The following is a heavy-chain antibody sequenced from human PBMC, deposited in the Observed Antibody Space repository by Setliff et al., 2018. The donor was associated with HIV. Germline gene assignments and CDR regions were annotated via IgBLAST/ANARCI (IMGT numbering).Heavy chain of an antibody. CDR1: GFTFNHYA. CDR2: TNPQSDIA. D-gene: IGHD3-22*01. CDR3: ARIFGNYDSSGYSTPLYGMDV. V-gene: IGHV1-69*10. Sequence: SVKVSCKASGFTFNHYALSWVRQAPGQRPEWMGGTNPQSDIANYAQRFQGRVTITADHSTTTTYMELSSLRSEDTAVYYCARIFGNYDSSGYSTPLYGMDVWGQGPTVTVSS. J-gene: IGHJ6*02.